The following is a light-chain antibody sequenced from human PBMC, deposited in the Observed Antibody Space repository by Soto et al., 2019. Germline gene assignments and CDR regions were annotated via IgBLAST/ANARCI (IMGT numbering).Light chain of an antibody. Sequence: QSVLTQPASVSGSPGQSISISCTGTSSDVGDYNYVSWYQLHPGKAPKLMVYEVSNRPSGVSNRFSGSKSGNTASLTISGLQAEDEADYYCGSYTSSTAYVFGTGTKVTVL. V-gene: IGLV2-14*01. CDR1: SSDVGDYNY. J-gene: IGLJ1*01. CDR2: EVS. CDR3: GSYTSSTAYV.